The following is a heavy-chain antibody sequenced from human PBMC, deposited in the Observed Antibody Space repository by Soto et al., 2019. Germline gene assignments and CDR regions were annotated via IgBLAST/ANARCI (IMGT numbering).Heavy chain of an antibody. CDR3: ARGGPNWDYYFYGMDV. V-gene: IGHV3-13*01. CDR1: GFTFSSYA. D-gene: IGHD3-16*01. Sequence: HGGSLRLSCAASGFTFSSYAMSWVRQAPGKGLEWVSTFGSAGDIYYSDSVKGRFTISRDNARNSLYLQMNSLRAADTAVYYCARGGPNWDYYFYGMDVWGQGTTVTVSS. J-gene: IGHJ6*02. CDR2: FGSAGDI.